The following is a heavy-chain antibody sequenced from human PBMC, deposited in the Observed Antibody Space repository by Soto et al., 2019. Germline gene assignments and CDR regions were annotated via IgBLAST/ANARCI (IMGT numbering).Heavy chain of an antibody. CDR1: GFTFNNAW. J-gene: IGHJ4*02. CDR3: TTAYYAFWSCYAFDY. D-gene: IGHD3-3*01. V-gene: IGHV3-15*07. Sequence: EVQLVESGGGLVKPGGSLRLSCAASGFTFNNAWMNWVRQAPGKGLEWAGHIKSKTDGGTTDYAAPVKGRFTISRDDSKNTLYLQMDSLKTEDTAVYYCTTAYYAFWSCYAFDYWGQGTLVTVSS. CDR2: IKSKTDGGTT.